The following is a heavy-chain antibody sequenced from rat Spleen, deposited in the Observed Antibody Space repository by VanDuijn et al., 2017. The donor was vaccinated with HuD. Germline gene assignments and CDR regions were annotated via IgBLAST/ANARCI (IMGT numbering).Heavy chain of an antibody. CDR1: GFTFSDYY. J-gene: IGHJ3*01. Sequence: EVQLVESGGGLVQPGRSLKLSCAASGFTFSDYYMAWVRQTPTKGLEWVAFISIGGGNTYYRDSVKGRFTISRDNAQNTLYLQMSKLGSEDTAIYYCASRPPDYWGQGTLVTVSS. D-gene: IGHD3-1*01. V-gene: IGHV5-25*01. CDR2: ISIGGGNT. CDR3: ASRPPDY.